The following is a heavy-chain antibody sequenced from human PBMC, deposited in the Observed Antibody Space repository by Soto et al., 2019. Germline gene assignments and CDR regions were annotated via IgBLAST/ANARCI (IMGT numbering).Heavy chain of an antibody. V-gene: IGHV4-59*01. J-gene: IGHJ4*02. CDR1: GGSISSYY. CDR3: AGSIAVAGLYFDY. Sequence: QVQLQESGPGLVKPSETLSLTCTVSGGSISSYYWSWIRQPPGKGLEWIGYIYYSGSTNYNPSLKSRVTISVDTSKNQFSLKLSSVTAADTAVYYCAGSIAVAGLYFDYWGQGTLVTVSS. CDR2: IYYSGST. D-gene: IGHD6-19*01.